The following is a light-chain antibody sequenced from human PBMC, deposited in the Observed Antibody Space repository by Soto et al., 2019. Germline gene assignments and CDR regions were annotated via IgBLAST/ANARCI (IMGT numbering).Light chain of an antibody. CDR3: QQRSNWPPT. V-gene: IGKV3-11*01. Sequence: EIVLTQFPATLSLSPGERTNLSLRASSRVSSYLAWYQQKPGQAPRLLIYGASNRATGIPARFSGSGSGTDFTLTISSLEPEDFAVYYCQQRSNWPPTFGGGTKVEIK. CDR2: GAS. CDR1: SRVSSY. J-gene: IGKJ4*01.